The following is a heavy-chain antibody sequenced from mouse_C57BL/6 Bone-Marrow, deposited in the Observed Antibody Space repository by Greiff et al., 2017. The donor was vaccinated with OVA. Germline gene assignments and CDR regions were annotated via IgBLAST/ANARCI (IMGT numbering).Heavy chain of an antibody. CDR1: GYTFTSYA. V-gene: IGHV1-85*01. Sequence: QVQLQQSGPELVKPGASVKLSCKASGYTFTSYAINWVKQRPGQGLEWIGWIYPRGGSTKYNEKFKGKVTLTVDTSSSTAYMQLHRLTSEDSAVYGDGSRRGAQATNFDDWGTGTTLTVSS. D-gene: IGHD3-2*02. CDR2: IYPRGGST. CDR3: GSRRGAQATNFDD. J-gene: IGHJ2*01.